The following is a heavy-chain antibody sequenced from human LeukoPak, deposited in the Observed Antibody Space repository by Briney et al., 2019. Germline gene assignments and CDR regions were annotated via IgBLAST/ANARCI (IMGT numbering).Heavy chain of an antibody. CDR3: AGGHWSYFDY. J-gene: IGHJ4*02. Sequence: GRSLRLSCAGSGFTFSSYAMHWVRQAPGKGLEWVAVISYDGSNKYYADSVKGRFTISRDNSKNTLYLQMNSLRAEDTAVYYCAGGHWSYFDYWGQGTLVTVSP. CDR1: GFTFSSYA. D-gene: IGHD3-16*01. CDR2: ISYDGSNK. V-gene: IGHV3-30*01.